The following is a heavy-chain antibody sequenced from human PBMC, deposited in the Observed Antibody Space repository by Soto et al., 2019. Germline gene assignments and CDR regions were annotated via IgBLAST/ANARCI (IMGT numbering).Heavy chain of an antibody. CDR1: GYTFTSYD. J-gene: IGHJ6*02. Sequence: QVQLVQSGAEVKKPGASVKVSCKASGYTFTSYDINWVRQVTGQGLEWMGWMNPNSGNTGYAQKFQGRVTMTRNTSISTAYMELSSLRSEDTAVYYCARADCSGGSCYSPIYYYYGMDVWGQGTTVTVSS. V-gene: IGHV1-8*01. CDR3: ARADCSGGSCYSPIYYYYGMDV. D-gene: IGHD2-15*01. CDR2: MNPNSGNT.